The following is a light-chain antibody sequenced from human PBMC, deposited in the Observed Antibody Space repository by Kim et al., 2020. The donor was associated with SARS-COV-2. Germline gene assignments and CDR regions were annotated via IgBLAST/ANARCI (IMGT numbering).Light chain of an antibody. CDR1: QTISTW. V-gene: IGKV1-5*03. CDR3: QQYIGYPYT. J-gene: IGKJ2*01. Sequence: ASVGDRVTITCRASQTISTWLAWYQQKPGKAPNLLIYRASNLESGVSSRFSRSGSGTEFTLTISSLQAADIGTYYCQQYIGYPYTFGQGTKVDIK. CDR2: RAS.